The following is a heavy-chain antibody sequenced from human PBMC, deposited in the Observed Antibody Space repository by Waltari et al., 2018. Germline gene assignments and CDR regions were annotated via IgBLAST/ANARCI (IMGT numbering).Heavy chain of an antibody. CDR2: IYYSGRT. D-gene: IGHD4-17*01. V-gene: IGHV4-39*07. CDR1: GGSISSSSYY. CDR3: ARDYGDYGRYFDY. Sequence: QLQLQESGPGLVKPSETLSLTCTVSGGSISSSSYYWGWIRQPPGKGLEWIGSIYYSGRTYYNPPLKSRVTISEDTSKNQFSLKLSSVTAADTAGYYCARDYGDYGRYFDYWGQGTLVTVSS. J-gene: IGHJ4*02.